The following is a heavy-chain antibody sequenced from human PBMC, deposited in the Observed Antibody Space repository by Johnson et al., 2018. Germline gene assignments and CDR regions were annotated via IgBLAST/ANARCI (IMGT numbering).Heavy chain of an antibody. CDR1: AFTFSSYA. V-gene: IGHV3-23*01. CDR3: ARASGAAYYHFMDV. D-gene: IGHD1-26*01. Sequence: VQLQESGGGLVQPGGSLRLSCAASAFTFSSYAMTWVRQAQGKGLEWVSVISGNSGTTFYSDSVKGRFIISRDNSKNTLYLQMNSLRADHTAVYYWARASGAAYYHFMDVWDKGTTVTVSS. CDR2: ISGNSGTT. J-gene: IGHJ6*03.